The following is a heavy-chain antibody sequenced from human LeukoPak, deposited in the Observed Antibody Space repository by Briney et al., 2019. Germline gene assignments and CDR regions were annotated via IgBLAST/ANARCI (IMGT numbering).Heavy chain of an antibody. Sequence: GGSLRLSCAASGFTFSTYAMHWVRQAPGKGLEWLTFISYDGSDKYYRDSVKGRFTISRDNSRNTLYLQMNSLRAEDTAVYYCARSYQPWAAFDIWGQGTMVTVSS. J-gene: IGHJ3*02. CDR1: GFTFSTYA. CDR3: ARSYQPWAAFDI. V-gene: IGHV3-30-3*01. D-gene: IGHD7-27*01. CDR2: ISYDGSDK.